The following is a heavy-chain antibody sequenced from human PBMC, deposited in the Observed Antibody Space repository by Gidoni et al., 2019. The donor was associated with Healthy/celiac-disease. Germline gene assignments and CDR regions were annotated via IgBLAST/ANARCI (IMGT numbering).Heavy chain of an antibody. Sequence: EVQLVESGGGLVQPGGSLRLSCAASGFTFRSYWMSWVRQAPGKGLEWVANIKQDGSEKYYVDSVKGRFTISRDNAKNSLYLQMNSLRAEDTAVYYCARVLPHYYDSSGYYPNWFDPWGQGTLVTVSS. J-gene: IGHJ5*02. D-gene: IGHD3-22*01. V-gene: IGHV3-7*01. CDR2: IKQDGSEK. CDR1: GFTFRSYW. CDR3: ARVLPHYYDSSGYYPNWFDP.